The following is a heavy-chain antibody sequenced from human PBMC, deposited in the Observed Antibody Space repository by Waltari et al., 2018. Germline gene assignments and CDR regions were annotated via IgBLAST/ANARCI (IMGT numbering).Heavy chain of an antibody. Sequence: EVQLVESGGGLVQPGGSLRLSGAASGFTFSSYWMHWVRQAPGKGLGWVSSINSEGSSTSYADSVNGRFTISRDNAKNTLYLQMNSLRAEDTAVYYCARGDGYTGGYWGQGTLVTVSS. CDR2: INSEGSST. D-gene: IGHD5-12*01. CDR1: GFTFSSYW. J-gene: IGHJ4*02. V-gene: IGHV3-74*01. CDR3: ARGDGYTGGY.